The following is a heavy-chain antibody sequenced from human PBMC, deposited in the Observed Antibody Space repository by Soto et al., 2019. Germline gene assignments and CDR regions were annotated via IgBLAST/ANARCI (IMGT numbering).Heavy chain of an antibody. CDR2: IYYSGST. V-gene: IGHV4-30-4*01. CDR1: GGSISSGDYY. Sequence: QVQLQESGPGLVKPSQTLSLTCTVSGGSISSGDYYWSWIRQPPGKGLEWIGYIYYSGSTYYNPSLKSRVTIALDTSKNQFSLKLSSVTAADTAVYYCASSPWSGYYTAFDYWGQGTLVTVSS. CDR3: ASSPWSGYYTAFDY. J-gene: IGHJ4*02. D-gene: IGHD3-3*01.